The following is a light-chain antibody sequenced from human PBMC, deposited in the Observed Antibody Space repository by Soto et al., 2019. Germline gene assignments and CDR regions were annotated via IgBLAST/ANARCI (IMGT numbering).Light chain of an antibody. V-gene: IGLV2-14*01. Sequence: QSVLTQPASVSGSPGQSITISCTGTSSDVGGSNFVSWYQQHPGKAPQLMIYDVSNRPPGVSTRFSGSKSGNTASLTISGLQAEDEADYYCSSHTTIHSSVVFGGGTKLTVL. CDR1: SSDVGGSNF. CDR2: DVS. J-gene: IGLJ3*02. CDR3: SSHTTIHSSVV.